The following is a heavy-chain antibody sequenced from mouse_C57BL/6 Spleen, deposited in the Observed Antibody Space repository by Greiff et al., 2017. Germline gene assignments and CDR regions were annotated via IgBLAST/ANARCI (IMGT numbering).Heavy chain of an antibody. D-gene: IGHD2-5*01. J-gene: IGHJ3*01. CDR1: GFSLSTSGMG. CDR2: ISWDDDK. Sequence: QVTLKVSGPGILQSSQTLRLTCSFSGFSLSTSGMGVSWILQPSGKGLEWLAHISWDDDKRYNPSLKSRLTISKDTSRNQVFLKITSVDTADTATYYCARGYYSNFWFAYWGQGTLVTVSA. V-gene: IGHV8-12*01. CDR3: ARGYYSNFWFAY.